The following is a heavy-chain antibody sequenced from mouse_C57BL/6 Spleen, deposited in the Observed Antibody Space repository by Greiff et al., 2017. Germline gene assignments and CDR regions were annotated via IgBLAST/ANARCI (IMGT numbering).Heavy chain of an antibody. CDR1: GYAFSSYW. Sequence: VQLQQSGAELVKPGASVKISCKASGYAFSSYWMNWVKQRPGKGLEWIGQIYPGDGDTNYNGKFKGKATLTADKSSSTAYMQLSSLTSEDSAVYFCAIITTVDYFDYWGQGTTLTVSS. CDR3: AIITTVDYFDY. CDR2: IYPGDGDT. J-gene: IGHJ2*01. V-gene: IGHV1-80*01. D-gene: IGHD1-1*01.